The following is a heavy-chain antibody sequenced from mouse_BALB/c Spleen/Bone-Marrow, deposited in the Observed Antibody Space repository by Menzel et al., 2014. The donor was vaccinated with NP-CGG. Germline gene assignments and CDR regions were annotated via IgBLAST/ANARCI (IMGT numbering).Heavy chain of an antibody. CDR1: GYTFPSYT. CDR3: ARGGLRLPYAMDY. D-gene: IGHD1-2*01. V-gene: IGHV1-4*01. CDR2: INPSSGYA. J-gene: IGHJ4*01. Sequence: QVQLQQSGAELARPGASVKMSCTASGYTFPSYTIHWVKQRPGQGLEWIGYINPSSGYANYNQNFKDKATLTADKSSSIAYMQLSSLTSEDSAVFYCARGGLRLPYAMDYWGQGTSVTVSS.